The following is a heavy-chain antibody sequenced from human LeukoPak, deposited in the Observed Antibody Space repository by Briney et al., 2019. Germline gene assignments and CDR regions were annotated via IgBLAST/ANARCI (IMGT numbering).Heavy chain of an antibody. CDR2: FDPEDGET. D-gene: IGHD2-21*01. J-gene: IGHJ3*02. Sequence: ASVKVSCKGSGYSLSELSMHWVRQAPGKGLEWRGGFDPEDGETNYAQKLQGRVTMTEDTSTDTAYVELSSLRSEDTAVYYCATGGPLLLLSVRGFDIWGQGTMVTVSS. V-gene: IGHV1-24*01. CDR1: GYSLSELS. CDR3: ATGGPLLLLSVRGFDI.